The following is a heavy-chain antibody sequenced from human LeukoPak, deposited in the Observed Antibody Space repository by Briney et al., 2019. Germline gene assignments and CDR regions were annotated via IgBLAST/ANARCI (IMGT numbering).Heavy chain of an antibody. CDR2: IYSRGNT. J-gene: IGHJ5*02. V-gene: IGHV4-61*02. Sequence: TLSLTCTVSGGSIISGSHAWSGIPQPAGKGLEWIGRIYSRGNTNYNPSLKSRVTISLDSSKNQFSMNLSSVTAADTAVYYCAGEVGGSWFDPWGLGTLVTVSS. D-gene: IGHD1-26*01. CDR3: AGEVGGSWFDP. CDR1: GGSIISGSHA.